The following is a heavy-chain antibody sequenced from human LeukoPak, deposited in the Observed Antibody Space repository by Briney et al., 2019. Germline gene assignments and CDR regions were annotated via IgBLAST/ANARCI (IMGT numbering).Heavy chain of an antibody. J-gene: IGHJ5*02. D-gene: IGHD2-8*01. V-gene: IGHV4-4*07. CDR3: ARGMTAFDP. Sequence: KASKTLSLTCTVSGGSMSSHSWSWIRQPAGKGLEWIGRIYIDGSSHYNPSLKSRVAMSVDTSKNQFSLKLTSVTAADTAMYYCARGMTAFDPWGQASLVTVYS. CDR2: IYIDGSS. CDR1: GGSMSSHS.